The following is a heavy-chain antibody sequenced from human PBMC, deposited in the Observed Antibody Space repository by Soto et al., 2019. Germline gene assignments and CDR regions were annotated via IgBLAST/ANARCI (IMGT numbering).Heavy chain of an antibody. J-gene: IGHJ5*02. CDR3: ARVQGIAVAGLGNWFDP. CDR2: INAGNGNT. CDR1: GYTFTSYA. D-gene: IGHD6-19*01. V-gene: IGHV1-3*01. Sequence: ASVKVSCKASGYTFTSYAMHWVRQAPGQRLGWMGWINAGNGNTKYSQKFQGRVTITRDTSASTAYMELSSLRSEDTAVYYCARVQGIAVAGLGNWFDPWGQGTLVTVSS.